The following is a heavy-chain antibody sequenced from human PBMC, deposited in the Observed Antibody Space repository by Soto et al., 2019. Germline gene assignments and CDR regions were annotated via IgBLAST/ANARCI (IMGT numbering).Heavy chain of an antibody. CDR3: ARASGVDGSVNYCDVIDV. CDR2: INHSGST. Sequence: SETLSLTCAVYGGSFSGYYWSWIRQPPGKGLEWIGEINHSGSTNYNPSLKSRVTISVDTSKNQFSLKLSSVTAADTAVYYCARASGVDGSVNYCDVIDVWRQRTTVIGS. V-gene: IGHV4-34*01. D-gene: IGHD1-26*01. J-gene: IGHJ6*01. CDR1: GGSFSGYY.